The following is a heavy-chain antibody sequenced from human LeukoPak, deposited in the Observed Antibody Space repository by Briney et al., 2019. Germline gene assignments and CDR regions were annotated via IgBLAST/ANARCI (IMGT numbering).Heavy chain of an antibody. CDR1: GYTFTSYA. J-gene: IGHJ4*02. CDR2: INTNTGNP. Sequence: ASVKVSCKASGYTFTSYAMNWVRQAPGQGLEWMGWINTNTGNPTYAQGFTGRFVFSLDTSVSTAYLQISSLKAEDTAVYYCARAPQVLLWFGELPYYFDYWGQGTLVTVSS. D-gene: IGHD3-10*01. CDR3: ARAPQVLLWFGELPYYFDY. V-gene: IGHV7-4-1*02.